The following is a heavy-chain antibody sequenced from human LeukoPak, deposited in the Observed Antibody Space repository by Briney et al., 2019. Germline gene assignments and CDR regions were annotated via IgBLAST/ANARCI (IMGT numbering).Heavy chain of an antibody. D-gene: IGHD6-13*01. CDR1: GFTFSSYS. CDR2: ITTSSDYK. J-gene: IGHJ4*02. Sequence: PGGSLRLSCAASGFTFSSYSMNWVRQAPGKGLEWVSSITTSSDYKYYADSLRGRLTISRDNAKNSLFLQMNSLRGDDTAVYYCARDPAATPLDYWGQGILVTVSS. CDR3: ARDPAATPLDY. V-gene: IGHV3-21*01.